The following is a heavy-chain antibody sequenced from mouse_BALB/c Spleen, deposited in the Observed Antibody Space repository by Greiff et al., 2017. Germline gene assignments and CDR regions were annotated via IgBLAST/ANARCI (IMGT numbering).Heavy chain of an antibody. D-gene: IGHD2-14*01. CDR2: ISSGGGST. CDR1: GFAFSSYD. CDR3: ARRYDGGMDY. Sequence: EVKVVESGGGLVKPGGSLKLSCAASGFAFSSYDMSWVRQTPEKRLEWVAYISSGGGSTYYPDTVKGRFTISRDNAKNTLYLQMSSLKSEDTAMYYCARRYDGGMDYWGQGTSVTVSS. V-gene: IGHV5-12-1*01. J-gene: IGHJ4*01.